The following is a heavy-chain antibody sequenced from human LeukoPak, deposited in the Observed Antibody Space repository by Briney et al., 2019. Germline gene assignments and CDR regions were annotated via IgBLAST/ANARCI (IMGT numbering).Heavy chain of an antibody. CDR2: IYYSGST. Sequence: PSETLSLTCTVSGGSISSSSYYWGWIRQPPGKGLEWIGSIYYSGSTYYNPSLKSRVTISVDTSKNQFSLKLSSVTAADTAVYYCARPSPYYDFWSGNDYFDYWGQGTLVTVSS. D-gene: IGHD3-3*01. J-gene: IGHJ4*02. CDR1: GGSISSSSYY. CDR3: ARPSPYYDFWSGNDYFDY. V-gene: IGHV4-39*01.